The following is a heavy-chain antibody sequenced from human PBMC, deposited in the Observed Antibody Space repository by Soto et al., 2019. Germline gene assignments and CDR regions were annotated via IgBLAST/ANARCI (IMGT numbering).Heavy chain of an antibody. V-gene: IGHV3-23*01. CDR1: GFTFSNYA. CDR2: ITGSGGGT. D-gene: IGHD6-13*01. Sequence: EVQLLESGGGLVQPGGSLRLSCAASGFTFSNYAMTWVRQSPGKGLEWVSVITGSGGGTYFVDSVKGRFTLSRDNSTNTVYLQVNSLRAEDTAVYYCAKRPLTAAGFDYWGQGTPVTVSS. CDR3: AKRPLTAAGFDY. J-gene: IGHJ4*02.